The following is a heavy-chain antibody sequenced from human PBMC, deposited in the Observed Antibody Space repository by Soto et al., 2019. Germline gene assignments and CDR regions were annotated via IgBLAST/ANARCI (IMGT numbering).Heavy chain of an antibody. Sequence: EVQLLESGGGLVQPGGSLRLSCAASGFSFVNYAMNWVRQAPGKGLEWVSGLSGSGTRTYYADSVKGRFTISRDNPRGTLFLQMNSLTAHDTAVYYCAKATTNGGRFTPIDTWGERALVTDAS. CDR1: GFSFVNYA. CDR2: LSGSGTRT. D-gene: IGHD6-19*01. CDR3: AKATTNGGRFTPIDT. V-gene: IGHV3-23*01. J-gene: IGHJ5*02.